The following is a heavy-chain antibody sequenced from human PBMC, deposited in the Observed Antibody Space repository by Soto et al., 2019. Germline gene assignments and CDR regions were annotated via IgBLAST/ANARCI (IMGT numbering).Heavy chain of an antibody. D-gene: IGHD3-22*01. CDR3: ALRSMAVVPEY. CDR1: GDSISSYY. CDR2: LYNGRSA. J-gene: IGHJ4*02. V-gene: IGHV4-59*01. Sequence: QVQLQESGPGLVKPSETLSLTCAVSGDSISSYYCMWIRQPPGKGLDSIGYLYNGRSANYNPSLKSRVTLSVDTSTIHCSLTLISMTAADTAVYYCALRSMAVVPEYWGQGTLVSVSS.